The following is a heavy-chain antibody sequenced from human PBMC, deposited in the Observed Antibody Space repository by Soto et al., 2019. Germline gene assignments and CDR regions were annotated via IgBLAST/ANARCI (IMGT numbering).Heavy chain of an antibody. V-gene: IGHV3-23*01. J-gene: IGHJ3*02. D-gene: IGHD3-3*01. CDR1: GFTFSSYA. CDR2: ISGSGGST. Sequence: GGSLRLSCAASGFTFSSYAMSWVRQAPGKGLEWVSAISGSGGSTYYADSVKGRFTISRDNSKNTLYLQMNSLRAEDTAVYYCAKCFTRGGVVTRGRGAFDIWGQGTMVTVSS. CDR3: AKCFTRGGVVTRGRGAFDI.